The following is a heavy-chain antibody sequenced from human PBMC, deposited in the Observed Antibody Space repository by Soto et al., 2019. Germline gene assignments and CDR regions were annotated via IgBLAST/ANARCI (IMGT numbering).Heavy chain of an antibody. Sequence: QVQLVESGGGVVQPGRSLRLSCAVSGFTVSTCGMHWVRQAPGKGLEWVAVISRDGGTKYYADSMKGRFTISRDNSRNTLFLEMNILRGDDMAVYYCIGEVASGYWGQGTLVTVSS. CDR2: ISRDGGTK. V-gene: IGHV3-30*03. CDR1: GFTVSTCG. J-gene: IGHJ4*02. CDR3: IGEVASGY. D-gene: IGHD2-21*01.